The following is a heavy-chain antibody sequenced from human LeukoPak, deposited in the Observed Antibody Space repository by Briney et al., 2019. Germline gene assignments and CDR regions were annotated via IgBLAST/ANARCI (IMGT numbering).Heavy chain of an antibody. CDR3: ATGRKVGATAIDY. J-gene: IGHJ4*02. CDR2: IYYSGST. D-gene: IGHD1-26*01. CDR1: GGTISSYY. Sequence: SETLSLTCTVSGGTISSYYWSWIRQPPGKGLEWIGYIYYSGSTNYNPSLKSRVTISVDTSKNQFSLKLSSVTAADTAVYYCATGRKVGATAIDYWGQGTLVTVSS. V-gene: IGHV4-59*01.